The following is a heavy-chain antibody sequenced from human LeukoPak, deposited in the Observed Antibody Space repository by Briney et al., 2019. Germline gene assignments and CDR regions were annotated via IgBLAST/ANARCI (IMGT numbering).Heavy chain of an antibody. D-gene: IGHD3-22*01. CDR3: AAESSSGFFDWFDP. V-gene: IGHV1-58*01. J-gene: IGHJ5*02. CDR1: GFTFTRSA. CDR2: IVVGSGNT. Sequence: EASVKVSCKASGFTFTRSAVQWVRQARGQRLEWIGWIVVGSGNTNYAQKFQERVTITRDMSTSTAYMELSSLRSEDTAVYYCAAESSSGFFDWFDPWGQGTLVTVSS.